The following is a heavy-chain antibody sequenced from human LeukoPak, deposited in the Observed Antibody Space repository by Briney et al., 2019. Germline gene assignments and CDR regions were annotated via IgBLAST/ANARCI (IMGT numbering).Heavy chain of an antibody. CDR1: GGSISSYY. Sequence: SETLSLTCTVSGGSISSYYWSWIRQPPGKGLEWIGYIYHSGSTYYNPSLKTRVTISVDRSKNQFSLKLSSVTAADTAVYYCATERGTYNAFDIWGQGTVVTVSS. V-gene: IGHV4-59*12. D-gene: IGHD1-1*01. J-gene: IGHJ3*02. CDR3: ATERGTYNAFDI. CDR2: IYHSGST.